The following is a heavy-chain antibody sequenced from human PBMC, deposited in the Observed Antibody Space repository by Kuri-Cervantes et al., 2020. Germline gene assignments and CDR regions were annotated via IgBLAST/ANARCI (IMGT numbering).Heavy chain of an antibody. CDR3: AKGGGSGGSWNFDS. D-gene: IGHD2-15*01. J-gene: IGHJ4*02. Sequence: SVKVSCKASGYTFTSYAIHWVRQAPGQGLEWIGRTIPMFGTATYAQKVQGRIKITTDEFTGTVYMDLNNLRAEDTAVYYCAKGGGSGGSWNFDSWGQGTLVTVSS. CDR2: TIPMFGTA. CDR1: GYTFTSYA. V-gene: IGHV1-69*05.